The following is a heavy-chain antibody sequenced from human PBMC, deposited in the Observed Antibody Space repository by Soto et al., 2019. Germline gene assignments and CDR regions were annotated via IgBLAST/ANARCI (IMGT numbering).Heavy chain of an antibody. J-gene: IGHJ4*02. Sequence: ASVEGPCKASGYTFTSYAMHWVRQAPGQRLEWMGWINAGNGNTKYSQKFQGRVTITRDTSASTAYMELSSLRSEDTAVYYCASLPYGQQLPIFDYWGQGTLVTVSS. CDR3: ASLPYGQQLPIFDY. CDR1: GYTFTSYA. D-gene: IGHD6-13*01. CDR2: INAGNGNT. V-gene: IGHV1-3*01.